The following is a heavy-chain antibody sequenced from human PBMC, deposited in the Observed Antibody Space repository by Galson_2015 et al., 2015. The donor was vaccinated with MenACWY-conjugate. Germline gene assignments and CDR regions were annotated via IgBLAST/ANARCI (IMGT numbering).Heavy chain of an antibody. Sequence: SLRLSCAASGFIFNNYWMSWARQVPGKGPEWVANIKQDGSEKYYGDSARGRFTISRDNAKNSLYLQMNSLRAEDTAVYYCARDLGFYCSRNDCYSPYWGQGTLVTVSS. CDR2: IKQDGSEK. CDR1: GFIFNNYW. D-gene: IGHD2-2*01. CDR3: ARDLGFYCSRNDCYSPY. J-gene: IGHJ4*02. V-gene: IGHV3-7*03.